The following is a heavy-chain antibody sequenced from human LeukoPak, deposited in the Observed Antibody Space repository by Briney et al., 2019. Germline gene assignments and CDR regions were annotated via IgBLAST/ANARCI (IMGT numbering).Heavy chain of an antibody. CDR3: ARNSLPRVYYYYMDV. J-gene: IGHJ6*03. CDR1: GGTFSSYA. CDR2: IIPIFGTA. D-gene: IGHD4-23*01. V-gene: IGHV1-69*13. Sequence: SVKVSCKASGGTFSSYAISWVRQAPGQGLEWMGGIIPIFGTANYAQKFQGRVTITADESTSTAYMELSSLRSEDTAMYYCARNSLPRVYYYYMDVWGKGTTVTVSS.